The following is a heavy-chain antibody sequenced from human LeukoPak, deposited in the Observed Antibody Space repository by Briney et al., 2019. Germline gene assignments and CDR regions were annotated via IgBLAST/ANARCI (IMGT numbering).Heavy chain of an antibody. CDR3: AELGVTMIGGV. D-gene: IGHD3-10*02. V-gene: IGHV3-48*03. Sequence: GSLRLSCAASGFTFSSYEMNWVRLAPGKGLEWVSYISSSGSTIYYADSVKGRFTISRDNAKNSLYLQMNSLRAEDTAVYYCAELGVTMIGGVWGKGTTVTISS. J-gene: IGHJ6*04. CDR1: GFTFSSYE. CDR2: ISSSGSTI.